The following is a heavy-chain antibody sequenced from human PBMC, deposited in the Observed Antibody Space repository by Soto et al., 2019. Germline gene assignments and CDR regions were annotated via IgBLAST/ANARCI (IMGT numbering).Heavy chain of an antibody. D-gene: IGHD2-15*01. CDR3: AREGGGYCSRGSCQLDY. CDR1: GGSISSSSYY. Sequence: QLQLQESGPGLVKPSETLSLTCTVSGGSISSSSYYWGWIRQPPGKGLEWIGSIYYRGNTYYYPSLKRRVIISVDTSNIQYSLMLSSASAADTALYHYAREGGGYCSRGSCQLDYWGQGTLVTVSS. J-gene: IGHJ4*02. CDR2: IYYRGNT. V-gene: IGHV4-39*02.